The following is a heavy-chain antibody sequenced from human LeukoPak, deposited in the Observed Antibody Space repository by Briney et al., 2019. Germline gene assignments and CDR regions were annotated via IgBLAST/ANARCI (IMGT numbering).Heavy chain of an antibody. CDR1: GYSFTSYW. V-gene: IGHV5-51*01. CDR3: ARPNCGGDCYSSWYFDL. CDR2: IYPGGSDT. D-gene: IGHD2-21*02. J-gene: IGHJ2*01. Sequence: GESLKISCKGSGYSFTSYWIGWVRQMPGKGLEWMGIIYPGGSDTRYSPSFQGQVTISADKSISTAYLQWSSLKASDTAMYYCARPNCGGDCYSSWYFDLWGRGTLVTVSS.